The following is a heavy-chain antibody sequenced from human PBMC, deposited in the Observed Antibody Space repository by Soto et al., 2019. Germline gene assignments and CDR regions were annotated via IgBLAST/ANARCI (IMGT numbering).Heavy chain of an antibody. V-gene: IGHV3-21*01. CDR1: GFTFSSYS. J-gene: IGHJ5*02. CDR3: ARLPYYYDTHNWFDP. Sequence: GSLRLSCAASGFTFSSYSMNWVRQAPGKGLEWVSSISSSSYIYYADSVKGRFTISRDNAKNSLYLQMNSLRAEDTAVYYCARLPYYYDTHNWFDPWGQGTLVTVSS. D-gene: IGHD3-22*01. CDR2: ISSSSYI.